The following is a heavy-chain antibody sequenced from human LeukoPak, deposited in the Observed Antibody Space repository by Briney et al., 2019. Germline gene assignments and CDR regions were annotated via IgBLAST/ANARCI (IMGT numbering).Heavy chain of an antibody. CDR2: ISGSGGST. J-gene: IGHJ4*02. CDR3: AKETRWLADDY. V-gene: IGHV3-23*01. Sequence: GGTLRLSCAASGFTFSSYGMSWVRQAPGKGLEWVSAISGSGGSTYYADSVKGRFTISRDKSKNTLYLQMNSLRAEDTALYFCAKETRWLADDYWGQGTLVTVSS. D-gene: IGHD5-12*01. CDR1: GFTFSSYG.